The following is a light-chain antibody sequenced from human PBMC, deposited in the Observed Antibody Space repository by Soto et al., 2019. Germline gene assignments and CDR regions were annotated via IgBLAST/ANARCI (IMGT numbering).Light chain of an antibody. CDR3: QQYNNYCT. Sequence: DIQMTQSPSTLSASLGDRVTITCRASQSISSWLAWYQQKPGKAPKLLIYKASSLESGVPSRFRGRGSGTEFTLTISSLQPDDFATYYGQQYNNYCTFGQGTKVDI. V-gene: IGKV1-5*03. J-gene: IGKJ1*01. CDR1: QSISSW. CDR2: KAS.